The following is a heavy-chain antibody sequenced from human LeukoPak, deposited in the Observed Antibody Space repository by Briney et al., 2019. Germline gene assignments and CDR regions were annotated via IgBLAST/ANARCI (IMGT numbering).Heavy chain of an antibody. CDR2: INPNSGGT. D-gene: IGHD6-19*01. Sequence: ASVKVSCKSSGYTFTGYYMRWVRQAPGQGLEWMGWINPNSGGTNYAQKFQGRVTMTRDTSISTAYMELSRLRSDDTAVYYCARGGYKQWLPCDYWGQGTLVTVSS. CDR3: ARGGYKQWLPCDY. CDR1: GYTFTGYY. J-gene: IGHJ4*02. V-gene: IGHV1-2*02.